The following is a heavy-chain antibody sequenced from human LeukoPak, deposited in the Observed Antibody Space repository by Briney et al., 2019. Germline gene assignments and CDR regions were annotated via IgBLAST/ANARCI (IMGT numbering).Heavy chain of an antibody. CDR2: IYYSGST. Sequence: PSETLSLTCTVSGDFISSDNWSWIRQPAGKGLEWIGYIYYSGSTNYNPSLKSRVTISVDTSKNQFSLKLSSVTAADTAVYYCARGGKRYSSDAFDIWGQGTMVTVSS. CDR3: ARGGKRYSSDAFDI. CDR1: GDFISSDN. D-gene: IGHD6-13*01. V-gene: IGHV4-59*08. J-gene: IGHJ3*02.